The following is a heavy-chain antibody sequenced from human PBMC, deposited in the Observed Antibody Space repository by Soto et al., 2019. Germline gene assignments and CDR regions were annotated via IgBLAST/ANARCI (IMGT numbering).Heavy chain of an antibody. CDR2: SRGSGGST. Sequence: EVQLLESGGGLVQPGGSLRLSCAASGFTFSSYAMSWVRQAPGKGLEWVSASRGSGGSTYYADSVKGRFTISRDNSKNTLYLQMHSLRAEDTAVYYCAKTSLRYYYMDVWGKGTTVTVSS. CDR3: AKTSLRYYYMDV. J-gene: IGHJ6*03. V-gene: IGHV3-23*01. CDR1: GFTFSSYA. D-gene: IGHD2-2*01.